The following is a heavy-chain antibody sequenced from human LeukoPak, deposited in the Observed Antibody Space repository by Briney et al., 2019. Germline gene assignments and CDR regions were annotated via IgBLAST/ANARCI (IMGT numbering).Heavy chain of an antibody. CDR2: ISPSGAST. J-gene: IGHJ3*02. CDR3: ARHTTGYNSPRDSFNI. D-gene: IGHD1-1*01. Sequence: ASVKVSCKASGYTFTNYYMHWVRQAPGQGLEWMGMISPSGASTSYAQKFQGRVTMTRDVSTSTVYMELSSLRSEDTAVYYCARHTTGYNSPRDSFNIWGQGTMVTVSS. V-gene: IGHV1-46*01. CDR1: GYTFTNYY.